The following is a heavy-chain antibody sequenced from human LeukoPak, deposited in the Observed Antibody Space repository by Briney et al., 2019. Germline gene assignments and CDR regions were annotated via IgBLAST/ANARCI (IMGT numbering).Heavy chain of an antibody. Sequence: SETLSLTCTVSGGSISSGSSYCGWIRQPPGKGLEWIGNIYYSGSTYDSPSLTSRVTISVDTSKNQFSLKLSSVTAADTAVYYCARAHFIASYYYGVDVWGQGTTVTVSS. V-gene: IGHV4-39*07. CDR1: GGSISSGSSY. D-gene: IGHD3-3*02. J-gene: IGHJ6*02. CDR2: IYYSGST. CDR3: ARAHFIASYYYGVDV.